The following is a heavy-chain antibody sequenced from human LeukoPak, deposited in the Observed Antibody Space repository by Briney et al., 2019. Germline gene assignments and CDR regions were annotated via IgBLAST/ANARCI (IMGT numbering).Heavy chain of an antibody. D-gene: IGHD2-2*01. CDR3: ARLPPRLGYCSSTSCPPDPRWGSSSPFVGY. V-gene: IGHV4-38-2*01. CDR2: IYHSGST. CDR1: GYSISSGYY. Sequence: PSETLSLTCAVSGYSISSGYYWGWIRQPPGKGLEWIGSIYHSGSTYYNPSLKSRVTISVDTSKNQFSLKLSSVTAADTAVYYCARLPPRLGYCSSTSCPPDPRWGSSSPFVGYWGQGTLVTVSS. J-gene: IGHJ4*02.